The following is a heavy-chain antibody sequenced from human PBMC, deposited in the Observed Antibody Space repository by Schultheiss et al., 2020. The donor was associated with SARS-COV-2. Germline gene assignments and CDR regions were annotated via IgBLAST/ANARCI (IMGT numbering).Heavy chain of an antibody. V-gene: IGHV1-18*01. Sequence: ASVKVSCKASGGTFSSYAIIWVRQATGQGLEWVGWISAYNGNTNYAQKLQGRVTMTTDTSTSTAYMELRSLRSDDTAVYYCARDRGSGWVIDYWGQGTLVTVSS. J-gene: IGHJ4*02. CDR3: ARDRGSGWVIDY. CDR2: ISAYNGNT. CDR1: GGTFSSYA. D-gene: IGHD6-19*01.